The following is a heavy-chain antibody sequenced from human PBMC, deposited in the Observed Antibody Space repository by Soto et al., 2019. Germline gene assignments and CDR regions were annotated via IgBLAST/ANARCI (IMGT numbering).Heavy chain of an antibody. J-gene: IGHJ3*02. CDR3: ARVERGTATTVIDAFDI. CDR2: MSHSGGT. Sequence: QEQLQQWGAGLLKPSETLSLTCAVYGGFVSSGNYYWSWIRQPPGKGLEWIGEMSHSGGTHFNPSLKSRVPISVDTSKNQFSLTMSSVTAADTALYYCARVERGTATTVIDAFDIWGPGTMVTVSS. CDR1: GGFVSSGNYY. D-gene: IGHD1-1*01. V-gene: IGHV4-34*01.